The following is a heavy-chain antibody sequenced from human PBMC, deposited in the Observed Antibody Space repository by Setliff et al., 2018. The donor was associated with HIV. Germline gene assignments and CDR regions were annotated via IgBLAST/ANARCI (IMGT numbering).Heavy chain of an antibody. V-gene: IGHV4-4*07. Sequence: MLRETLSLTCTVSGGSISSYYWSWIRQPAGKGLEWIGRIYTSGSTNYNPSLKSRVTMSVDTSKNQFSLKLSSVTAADTAVYYCARDFLSGDYYYYYMDVWGKGTTVTVSS. J-gene: IGHJ6*03. CDR2: IYTSGST. CDR3: ARDFLSGDYYYYYMDV. CDR1: GGSISSYY. D-gene: IGHD3-10*01.